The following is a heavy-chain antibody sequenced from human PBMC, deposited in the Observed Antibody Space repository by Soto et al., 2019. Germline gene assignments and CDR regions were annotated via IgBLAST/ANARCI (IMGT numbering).Heavy chain of an antibody. CDR3: ARLGGFCSGGSCPYYYGMDV. J-gene: IGHJ6*02. CDR1: GGSISSSSYY. D-gene: IGHD2-15*01. Sequence: SETLSLTCTVSGGSISSSSYYWGWIRQPPGKGLEWIGSIYYSGSTYYNPSLKSRVTISVDTSKNQYSLKLSSVTAADTAVYYCARLGGFCSGGSCPYYYGMDVWGQGTTVTVSS. CDR2: IYYSGST. V-gene: IGHV4-39*01.